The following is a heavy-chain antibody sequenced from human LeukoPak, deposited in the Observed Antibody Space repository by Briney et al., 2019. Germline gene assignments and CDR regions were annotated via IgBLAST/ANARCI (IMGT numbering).Heavy chain of an antibody. CDR3: ARRSGPDPY. Sequence: PGGSLRLSCAASGFTFSSYGMNWVRQAPGKGLEWVSVISGSGGSTYYADSAKGRFTISRDNSKNTLYLQMNSLRAEDTAVYFCARRSGPDPYWGRGTLVTVSS. V-gene: IGHV3-23*01. CDR1: GFTFSSYG. J-gene: IGHJ4*02. D-gene: IGHD3-10*01. CDR2: ISGSGGST.